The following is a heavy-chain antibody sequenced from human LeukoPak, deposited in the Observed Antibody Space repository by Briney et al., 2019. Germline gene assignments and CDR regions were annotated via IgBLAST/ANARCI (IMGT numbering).Heavy chain of an antibody. CDR1: GYTFTGYY. CDR2: INPNSGGT. D-gene: IGHD6-19*01. J-gene: IGHJ4*02. V-gene: IGHV1-2*02. CDR3: ARGDSLYSSGWYGGY. Sequence: GASVKVSCKASGYTFTGYYMHWVRQAPGQGLEWMGWINPNSGGTNYAQKFQGRVTMTRDTSISTAYMELSRLRSDDTAVYYCARGDSLYSSGWYGGYWGQGTLVTVSS.